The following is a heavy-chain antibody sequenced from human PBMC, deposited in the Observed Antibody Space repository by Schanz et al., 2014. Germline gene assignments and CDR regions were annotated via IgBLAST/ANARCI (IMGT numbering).Heavy chain of an antibody. J-gene: IGHJ3*02. CDR2: VSSNNIYT. CDR1: GFTFSDYY. V-gene: IGHV3-11*06. CDR3: ARDMLRRYGALEI. Sequence: VRLVESGGGLVEPGGSLRLSCSGSGFTFSDYYMTWIRQAPGKGLEWVSYVSSNNIYTKYADSVRGRFTISRDNAKNSLFLQMNSLRADDTAVYYCARDMLRRYGALEIWGRGTMVTVSS. D-gene: IGHD2-8*01.